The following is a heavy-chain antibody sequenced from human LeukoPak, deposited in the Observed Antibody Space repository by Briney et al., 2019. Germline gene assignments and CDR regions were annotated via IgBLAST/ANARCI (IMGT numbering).Heavy chain of an antibody. CDR2: ISYSGNT. CDR3: ARDRGDSSSGWYFYYYGMDV. CDR1: GGSIISSDYH. D-gene: IGHD6-19*01. Sequence: SETLSLTCTVSGGSIISSDYHWGWVRQPPGKGLEWIGTISYSGNTDYNPSLRSRVTISVDTSNNQFSLRLGSVTAADTAVYYCARDRGDSSSGWYFYYYGMDVWGQGTTVTVSS. V-gene: IGHV4-39*07. J-gene: IGHJ6*02.